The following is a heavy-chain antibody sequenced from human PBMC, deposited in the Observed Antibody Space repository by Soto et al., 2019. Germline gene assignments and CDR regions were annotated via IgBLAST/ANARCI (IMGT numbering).Heavy chain of an antibody. V-gene: IGHV1-2*04. CDR2: INPNSGGT. CDR3: AKEGWQRFHYYNAMDV. J-gene: IGHJ6*02. CDR1: GYTFTGYY. Sequence: QVQLVQSGAEVKKPGASVKVSCKASGYTFTGYYMHWVRQAPGQGLEWMGWINPNSGGTNYAQKFQGWVTKTRDTSISTAYMELSRLRSDDTAVYYCAKEGWQRFHYYNAMDVWGQGTTVTVSS. D-gene: IGHD5-12*01.